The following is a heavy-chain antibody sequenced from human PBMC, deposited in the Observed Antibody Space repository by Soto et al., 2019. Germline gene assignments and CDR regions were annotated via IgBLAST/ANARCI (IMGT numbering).Heavy chain of an antibody. V-gene: IGHV3-30-3*01. CDR1: GFTFSSYA. CDR2: ISYDGSNK. Sequence: HPGGSLRLSCAASGFTFSSYAMHWVRQAPGKGLEWVAVISYDGSNKYYADSVKGRFTISRDNSKNTLYLQMNSLRAEDTAVYYCARSGPRITVAPNPGDYWGQGTLVTVSS. J-gene: IGHJ4*02. D-gene: IGHD6-19*01. CDR3: ARSGPRITVAPNPGDY.